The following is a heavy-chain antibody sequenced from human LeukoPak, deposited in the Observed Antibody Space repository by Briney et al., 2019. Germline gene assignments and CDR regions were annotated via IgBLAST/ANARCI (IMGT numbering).Heavy chain of an antibody. V-gene: IGHV4-59*08. J-gene: IGHJ5*02. CDR1: GGSISSYY. Sequence: KPSETLSLTCTVSGGSISSYYWSWVRQPPGKGLEWIGFIFYSGNTIYNPSLKSRVTISIDMSKNQFSLRLISVTAADTAVYYCARQVTTAVGWFDPWGQGTLVTVSS. D-gene: IGHD1-1*01. CDR2: IFYSGNT. CDR3: ARQVTTAVGWFDP.